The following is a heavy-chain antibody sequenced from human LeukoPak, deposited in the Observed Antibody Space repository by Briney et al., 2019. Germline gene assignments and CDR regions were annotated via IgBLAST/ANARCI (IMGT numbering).Heavy chain of an antibody. CDR3: ARPRDGYLFAFDY. CDR2: IYPGDSDT. CDR1: GYSFISYW. Sequence: GESLRISCKGSGYSFISYWIGWVRQMPGKGLEWMGIIYPGDSDTRYSPSFQGQVTISADKSISTAYLQWSSLKASDTAMYYCARPRDGYLFAFDYWGQGTLVTVSS. D-gene: IGHD5-24*01. V-gene: IGHV5-51*01. J-gene: IGHJ4*02.